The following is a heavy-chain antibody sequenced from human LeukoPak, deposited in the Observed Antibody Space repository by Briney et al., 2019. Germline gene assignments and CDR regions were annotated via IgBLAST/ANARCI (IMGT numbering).Heavy chain of an antibody. CDR2: ISYDGSNK. J-gene: IGHJ4*02. V-gene: IGHV3-30-3*01. CDR1: GFTFSSYA. D-gene: IGHD5-12*01. CDR3: AKDGRRWLQPYSDY. Sequence: PGRSLRLSCAASGFTFSSYAMHWVRQAPGKGLEWVAVISYDGSNKYYADSVKGRFTISRDNSKNTLYLQMNSLRAEDTAVYYCAKDGRRWLQPYSDYWGQGTLVTVSS.